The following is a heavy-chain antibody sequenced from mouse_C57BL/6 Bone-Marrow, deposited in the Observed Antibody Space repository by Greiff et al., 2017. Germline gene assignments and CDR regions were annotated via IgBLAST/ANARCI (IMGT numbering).Heavy chain of an antibody. Sequence: VQLQQSGAELARPGASVKMSCKASGYTFTSYTMPWVQQRPGKGLEWIGYINPSSGYTKYNQKFKDKATLTADKSSSTAYMQLSSLTSEDSAVYCCARRLTGTRWDYWGQGTTLTVSS. CDR3: ARRLTGTRWDY. CDR2: INPSSGYT. CDR1: GYTFTSYT. V-gene: IGHV1-4*01. D-gene: IGHD4-1*01. J-gene: IGHJ2*01.